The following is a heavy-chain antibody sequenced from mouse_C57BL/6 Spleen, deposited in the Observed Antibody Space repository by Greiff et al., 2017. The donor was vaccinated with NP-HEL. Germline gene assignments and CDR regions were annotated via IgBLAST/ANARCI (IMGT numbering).Heavy chain of an antibody. CDR3: ARHGNWDEDYFDY. D-gene: IGHD4-1*01. CDR2: ISGGGGNT. Sequence: EVKLMESGGGLVKPGGSLKLSCAASGFTFSSYTMSWVRQTPEKRLEWVATISGGGGNTYYPDSVKGRFTISRDNAKNTLYLQMSSLRSEDTALYYCARHGNWDEDYFDYWGQGTTLTVSS. J-gene: IGHJ2*01. CDR1: GFTFSSYT. V-gene: IGHV5-9*01.